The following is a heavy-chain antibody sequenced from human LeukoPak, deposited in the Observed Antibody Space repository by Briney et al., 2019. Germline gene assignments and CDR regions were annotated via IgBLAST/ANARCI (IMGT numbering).Heavy chain of an antibody. Sequence: SETLSLTCTVSGGPMRSYYWSWMRQPAGRGREGIVRIYTSGSTNYNPSLKSRVTMSVDTSKNQFSLKQSSVTAADTAVYYCARDNPPDYYDSSAPIPFDYWGQGTLVTVSS. CDR2: IYTSGST. V-gene: IGHV4-4*07. CDR3: ARDNPPDYYDSSAPIPFDY. D-gene: IGHD3-22*01. CDR1: GGPMRSYY. J-gene: IGHJ4*02.